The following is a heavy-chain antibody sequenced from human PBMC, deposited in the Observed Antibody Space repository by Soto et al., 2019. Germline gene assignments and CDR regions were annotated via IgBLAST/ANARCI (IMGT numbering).Heavy chain of an antibody. CDR3: ARVAPSGSWEFDY. V-gene: IGHV3-21*01. J-gene: IGHJ4*02. CDR2: ISSSSSYI. CDR1: VFTFSSYS. D-gene: IGHD1-26*01. Sequence: LRLSFAASVFTFSSYSMNWVRQAPGNGLEWVSSISSSSSYIYYSDSVKGRFTISRDNAKNSLYLQMNSLRAEDTAVYYCARVAPSGSWEFDYWGQGTMVTLSS.